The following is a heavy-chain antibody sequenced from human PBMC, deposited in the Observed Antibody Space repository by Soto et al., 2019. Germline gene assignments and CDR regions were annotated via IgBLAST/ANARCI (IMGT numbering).Heavy chain of an antibody. V-gene: IGHV4-34*01. CDR2: IYYSGST. CDR3: ASHLRDYYDSSGYFNNWFDP. Sequence: KSSETLSLTCAVYGGSFSTYCWSWIRQPPGRGLEWIGEIYYSGSTYYNPSLKSRVTISVDTSKNQFSLKLSSVTAADTAVYYCASHLRDYYDSSGYFNNWFDPWGQGTLVTVS. J-gene: IGHJ5*02. D-gene: IGHD3-22*01. CDR1: GGSFSTYC.